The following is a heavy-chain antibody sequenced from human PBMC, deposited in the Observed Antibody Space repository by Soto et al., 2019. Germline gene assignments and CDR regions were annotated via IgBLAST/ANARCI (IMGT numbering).Heavy chain of an antibody. CDR3: ARGPCGGGSCYLYTWFDP. CDR1: GGTFSSYA. D-gene: IGHD2-15*01. V-gene: IGHV1-69*13. CDR2: IIPIFGTA. Sequence: ASVKVSFKASGGTFSSYAISWVRQAPGQGLEWMGGIIPIFGTANYAQKFQGRVTITADESTSTAYMELSSLRFEDTAVYYCARGPCGGGSCYLYTWFDPWGQGTLVTVSS. J-gene: IGHJ5*02.